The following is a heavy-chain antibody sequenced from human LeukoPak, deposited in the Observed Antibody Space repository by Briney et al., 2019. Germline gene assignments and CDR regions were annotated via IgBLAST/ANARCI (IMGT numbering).Heavy chain of an antibody. D-gene: IGHD3-22*01. CDR3: GGKRKGDSSGYYFDY. Sequence: SQTLSLTCTVSGGSISSGSYYWSWIRQPAGKGLEWIGRIYTSGSTNYNPSLKSRVTVSVDTSKNQFSLKLSSLTAAATAADYCGGKRKGDSSGYYFDYWGQGTLVTVSS. CDR1: GGSISSGSYY. J-gene: IGHJ4*02. CDR2: IYTSGST. V-gene: IGHV4-61*02.